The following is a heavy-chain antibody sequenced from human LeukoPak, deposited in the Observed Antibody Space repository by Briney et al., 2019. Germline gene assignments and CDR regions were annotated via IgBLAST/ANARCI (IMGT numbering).Heavy chain of an antibody. D-gene: IGHD3-10*01. CDR3: ARDLSGSGSYPRAFDI. Sequence: PSETLSLTCTVSGDSIRSYYWSWIRQPPGKGLEWIGYIYYSGSTHYNPSLKSRVTISVDTSKTQFSLKLSSVTAADTAVYYCARDLSGSGSYPRAFDIWGQGTMVTVSS. CDR1: GDSIRSYY. J-gene: IGHJ3*02. V-gene: IGHV4-59*01. CDR2: IYYSGST.